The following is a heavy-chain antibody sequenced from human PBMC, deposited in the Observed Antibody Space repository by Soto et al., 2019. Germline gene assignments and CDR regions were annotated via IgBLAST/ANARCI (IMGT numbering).Heavy chain of an antibody. CDR1: GFPFSTYD. CDR3: ARDSWGGDCYDPEAFGV. V-gene: IGHV3-48*01. J-gene: IGHJ3*01. CDR2: ITSSSRSI. D-gene: IGHD2-21*02. Sequence: EVQLVESGGGLVQPGGSLRLSCAASGFPFSTYDMNWVRQAPGKGLQWVAYITSSSRSISYADSVKGRFTISTDNAKKSLYLQMNSLGFEDMAVYYCARDSWGGDCYDPEAFGVWCLGTMIPVS.